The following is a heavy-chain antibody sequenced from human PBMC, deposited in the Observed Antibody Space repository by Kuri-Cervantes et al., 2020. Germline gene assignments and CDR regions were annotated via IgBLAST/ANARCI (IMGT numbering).Heavy chain of an antibody. CDR1: GFTFDDYA. J-gene: IGHJ6*02. V-gene: IGHV3-9*01. CDR3: AKDQGSYADV. Sequence: GGSLRLSCAASGFTFDDYAMHWVRQAPGKGLEWVSGISWNSGSIGYADSVKGRFTISRDNSKNTLYLQMNSLRAEDTAVYYCAKDQGSYADVWGQGTTVTVSS. CDR2: ISWNSGSI. D-gene: IGHD3-16*01.